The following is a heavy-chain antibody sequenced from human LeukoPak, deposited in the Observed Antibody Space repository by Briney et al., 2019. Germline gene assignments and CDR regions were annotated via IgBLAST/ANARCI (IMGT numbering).Heavy chain of an antibody. CDR3: ARLTEGIAARPDAFDI. CDR1: GGSISSYY. Sequence: ASETLSLTCTVSGGSISSYYWSWIRQPPGKGLEWIGYIYYSGSTNYNPSLKSRVTISVDTSKNQFSLKLSSVSAADTAVYYCARLTEGIAARPDAFDIWGQGTMVTVSS. J-gene: IGHJ3*02. D-gene: IGHD6-6*01. V-gene: IGHV4-59*01. CDR2: IYYSGST.